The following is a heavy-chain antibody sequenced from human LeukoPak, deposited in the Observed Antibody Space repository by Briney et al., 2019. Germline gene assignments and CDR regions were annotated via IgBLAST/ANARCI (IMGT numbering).Heavy chain of an antibody. Sequence: GGSLRLSCAASGFTFTNYAMSWVRQAPGKGLEWVSSISSSSSYIYYADSVKGRFTISRDNSKNTLYLQMNSLRAEDTAVYYCAREGAYSYGMDVWGQGTTVTVSS. J-gene: IGHJ6*02. CDR2: ISSSSSYI. CDR1: GFTFTNYA. D-gene: IGHD3-16*01. CDR3: AREGAYSYGMDV. V-gene: IGHV3-21*01.